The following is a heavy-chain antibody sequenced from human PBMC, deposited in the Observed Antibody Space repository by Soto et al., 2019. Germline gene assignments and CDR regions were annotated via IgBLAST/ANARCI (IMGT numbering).Heavy chain of an antibody. CDR2: ISYDGSNK. CDR3: GKDSLWFGELDAFDI. D-gene: IGHD3-10*01. Sequence: QVQLVESGGGVVQPGRSLRLSCAASGFTFSSYGMHWVRQAPGKGLEWVAVISYDGSNKYYADSVKGRFTISRDNSKNTLYLQMNSLRAEDTAVYYCGKDSLWFGELDAFDIWGQVTMVTFSS. J-gene: IGHJ3*02. CDR1: GFTFSSYG. V-gene: IGHV3-30*18.